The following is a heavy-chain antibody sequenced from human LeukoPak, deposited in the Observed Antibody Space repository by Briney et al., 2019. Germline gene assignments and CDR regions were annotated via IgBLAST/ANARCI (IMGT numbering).Heavy chain of an antibody. D-gene: IGHD5-24*01. V-gene: IGHV3-23*01. CDR1: EYTFSNYA. J-gene: IGHJ3*02. CDR3: AKKMDDAFDI. CDR2: IDSGGGST. Sequence: GGSLRLSCVASEYTFSNYAMSWVRQAPGKGLEWVSSIDSGGGSTYYADSVKGRFTISRDNAKNSLYLQMDNLRAEDTAVYYCAKKMDDAFDIWGQGTMVTVSS.